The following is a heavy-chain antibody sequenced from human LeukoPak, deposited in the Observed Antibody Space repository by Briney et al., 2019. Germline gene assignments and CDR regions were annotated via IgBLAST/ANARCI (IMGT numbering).Heavy chain of an antibody. Sequence: KPGGSLRLSCAASGLTFKNFAMSWVRQAPGKGLEWVGRIKSKTDGGTTDYAAPVKGRFTISRDDSKNTLYLQMNSLKTEDTAVYYCTTDPYYDSSGYRLRHWGQGTLVTVSS. CDR1: GLTFKNFA. D-gene: IGHD3-22*01. V-gene: IGHV3-15*01. J-gene: IGHJ4*02. CDR2: IKSKTDGGTT. CDR3: TTDPYYDSSGYRLRH.